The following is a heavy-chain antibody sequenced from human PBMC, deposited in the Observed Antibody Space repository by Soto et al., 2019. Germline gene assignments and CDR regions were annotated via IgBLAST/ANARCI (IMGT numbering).Heavy chain of an antibody. CDR3: ASDLYSGSYSLDP. D-gene: IGHD1-26*01. CDR2: ISSSSSYT. J-gene: IGHJ5*02. CDR1: GFTFSDYY. Sequence: PGGSLRLSCAASGFTFSDYYMSWIRQAPGKGLEWVSYISSSSSYTNYADSVKGRFTISRDNAKNSLYLQMNSLRAEDTAVYYCASDLYSGSYSLDPWGQGTLVTLSS. V-gene: IGHV3-11*06.